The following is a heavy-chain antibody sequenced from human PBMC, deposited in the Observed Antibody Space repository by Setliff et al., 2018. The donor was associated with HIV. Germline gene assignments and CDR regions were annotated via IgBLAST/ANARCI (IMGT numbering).Heavy chain of an antibody. D-gene: IGHD3-10*01. CDR2: INHSGST. V-gene: IGHV4-34*01. J-gene: IGHJ6*03. CDR1: GGSFSGYY. CDR3: ARPGRASYYYYMDV. Sequence: LSLTCAVYGGSFSGYYWSWIRQPPGKGLEWIGEINHSGSTNYNPSLKSRVTISVDTSKNQFSLKLSSVTAADTAVYYCARPGRASYYYYMDVWGKGTTVTVAS.